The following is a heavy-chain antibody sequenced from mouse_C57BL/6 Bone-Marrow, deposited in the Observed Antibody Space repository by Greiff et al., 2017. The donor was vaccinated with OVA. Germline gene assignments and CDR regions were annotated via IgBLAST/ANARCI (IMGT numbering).Heavy chain of an antibody. CDR2: IWSGGST. J-gene: IGHJ3*01. CDR3: ATYYSKRAWFAY. D-gene: IGHD2-5*01. CDR1: GFSLTSYG. V-gene: IGHV2-2*01. Sequence: VKLMESGPGLVQPSQSLSITCTVSGFSLTSYGVHWVRQSPGKGLEWLGVIWSGGSTDYNAAFISRLSISKDNSKSQVFFKMNSLQAEDTAIYYCATYYSKRAWFAYWGQGTLVTVSA.